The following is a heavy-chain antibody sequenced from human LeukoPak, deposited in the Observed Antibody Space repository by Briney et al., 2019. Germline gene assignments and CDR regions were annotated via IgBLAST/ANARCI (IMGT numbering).Heavy chain of an antibody. V-gene: IGHV3-74*01. J-gene: IGHJ4*02. Sequence: GGFLRLSCAASGFTLSRYWMHWVRQVPGKGLVWVSRIEPDGSRITYADSLKGRFTMSRDNAKNTLYLQMNSLRVEDTAVYYCARDFAGGDDYWGQGTLVTVSS. CDR3: ARDFAGGDDY. CDR2: IEPDGSRI. CDR1: GFTLSRYW. D-gene: IGHD3-16*01.